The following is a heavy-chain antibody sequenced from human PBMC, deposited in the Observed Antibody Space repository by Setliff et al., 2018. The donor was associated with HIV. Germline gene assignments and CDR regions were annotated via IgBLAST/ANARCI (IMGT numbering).Heavy chain of an antibody. D-gene: IGHD1-26*01. CDR2: ISAGGGST. Sequence: GGSLRLSCAASGFTFSTNAMNWVRQAPGKGLEWVSGISAGGGSTYYADSVKGRFTISRDNSKNTLYMQMNSLRAEDTAMYYCTRNIGSGTYWGSWYYMDVWGKGTTVTVSS. CDR3: TRNIGSGTYWGSWYYMDV. J-gene: IGHJ6*03. V-gene: IGHV3-23*01. CDR1: GFTFSTNA.